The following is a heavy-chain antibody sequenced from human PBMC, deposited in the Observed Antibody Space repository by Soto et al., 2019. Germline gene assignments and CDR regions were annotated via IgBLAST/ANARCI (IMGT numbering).Heavy chain of an antibody. J-gene: IGHJ6*02. V-gene: IGHV3-21*01. CDR2: ISSSSSYI. CDR1: GFTFSSYS. D-gene: IGHD3-10*01. CDR3: ARVGGVNYYYGMDV. Sequence: GGSLRLSCAASGFTFSSYSMNWVRQAPGKGLEWVSSISSSSSYIYYADSVKGRFTISRDNAKNSLYLQMNSRRAEDTAVYYCARVGGVNYYYGMDVWGQGTTVTVSS.